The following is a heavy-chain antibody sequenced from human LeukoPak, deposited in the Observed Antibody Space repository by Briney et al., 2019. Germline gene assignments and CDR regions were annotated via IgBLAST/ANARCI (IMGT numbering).Heavy chain of an antibody. V-gene: IGHV3-21*01. CDR3: ASLPDYGDGGIH. CDR1: GFTFSTYN. D-gene: IGHD4-17*01. J-gene: IGHJ4*02. Sequence: SGGSLRLSCEASGFTFSTYNMNWVRQAPGKRLEWVSSITSSSSYVFYADSVKGRFTISRDNAKNSLYLQMNSLRAEDTAVYYCASLPDYGDGGIHWGQGTLVTVSS. CDR2: ITSSSSYV.